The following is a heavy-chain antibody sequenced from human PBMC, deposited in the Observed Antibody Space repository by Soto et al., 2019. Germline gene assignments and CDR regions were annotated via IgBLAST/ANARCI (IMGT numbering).Heavy chain of an antibody. Sequence: QVQLVQSGAEVKKPGSSVKVTCKASGAIFSSNAISWVRQAPGQGLEWMGGILPIFGRTNYAQKFQGRVTITADESTRTAYMELSSLKSEDTAVYYCATGGRRYSYAPRFYFEYWGQGTLVTVSS. CDR3: ATGGRRYSYAPRFYFEY. V-gene: IGHV1-69*01. D-gene: IGHD5-18*01. CDR2: ILPIFGRT. CDR1: GAIFSSNA. J-gene: IGHJ4*02.